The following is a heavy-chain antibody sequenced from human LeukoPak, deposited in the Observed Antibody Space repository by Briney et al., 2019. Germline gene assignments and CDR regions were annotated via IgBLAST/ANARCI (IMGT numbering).Heavy chain of an antibody. Sequence: PSETLSLTCTVSGGSISSSSYYWGWIRQPPGKGLEWIGSIYYSGTTYYNPSLKSRVTISVDTSKNQFSLNLSSVTAADTAVYYCARDTSGASDYWGQGALVTVSS. D-gene: IGHD1-26*01. V-gene: IGHV4-39*02. CDR3: ARDTSGASDY. CDR2: IYYSGTT. CDR1: GGSISSSSYY. J-gene: IGHJ4*02.